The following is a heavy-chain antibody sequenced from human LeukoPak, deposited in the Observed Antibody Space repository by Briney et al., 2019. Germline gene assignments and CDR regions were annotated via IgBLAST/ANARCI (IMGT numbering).Heavy chain of an antibody. CDR2: IKQDGSEK. CDR1: GFTFSSYW. J-gene: IGHJ3*02. Sequence: GGSLRLSCAASGFTFSSYWMSWVRQAPGKGLEWVANIKQDGSEKSYVDSVKGRFTISRDNAKNSLYLQMNSLRAEDTAVYYCARGGAGDVLRYFDWLETRDAFDIWGQGTMVTVSS. V-gene: IGHV3-7*01. D-gene: IGHD3-9*01. CDR3: ARGGAGDVLRYFDWLETRDAFDI.